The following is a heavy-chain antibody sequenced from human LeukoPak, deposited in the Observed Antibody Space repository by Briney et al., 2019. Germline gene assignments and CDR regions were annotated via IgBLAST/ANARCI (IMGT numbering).Heavy chain of an antibody. J-gene: IGHJ6*03. CDR3: ARAASSTRVTYMDV. CDR2: INTDESST. D-gene: IGHD2-21*02. CDR1: GFTFSGYW. Sequence: GGSLRLSCAASGFTFSGYWMHWVRQAPGKGLVWVSRINTDESSTDYADSVRGRFTISRDNAKNTLYLQKNSLRAEDTAVYYCARAASSTRVTYMDVWGKGTTVTVSS. V-gene: IGHV3-74*01.